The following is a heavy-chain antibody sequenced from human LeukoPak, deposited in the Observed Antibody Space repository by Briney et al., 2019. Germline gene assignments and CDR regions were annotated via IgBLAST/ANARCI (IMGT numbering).Heavy chain of an antibody. CDR1: GYTFTSYG. CDR3: AKDYLSWYGGDFDY. D-gene: IGHD6-13*01. Sequence: ASVKVSCKASGYTFTSYGISWVRQAPGQGLEWMGWISAYNGNTNYAQKLQGRVTMTTDTSTSTAYMELRSLRSDDTAVYYCAKDYLSWYGGDFDYWGQGTLVTVSS. V-gene: IGHV1-18*01. CDR2: ISAYNGNT. J-gene: IGHJ4*02.